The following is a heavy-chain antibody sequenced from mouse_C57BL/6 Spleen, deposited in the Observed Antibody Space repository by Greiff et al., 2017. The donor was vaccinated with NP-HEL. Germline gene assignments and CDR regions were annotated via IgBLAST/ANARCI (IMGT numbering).Heavy chain of an antibody. CDR1: GYTFTDYN. CDR3: ASSQDLLYAMDY. V-gene: IGHV1-22*01. J-gene: IGHJ4*01. CDR2: INPNNGGT. D-gene: IGHD2-10*01. Sequence: EVQLQQSGPELVKPGASVKMSCKASGYTFTDYNMHWVKQSHGKSLEWIGYINPNNGGTSYNQKFKGKATLTVNKSSSTAYMELRSLTSEDSSVYYCASSQDLLYAMDYWGQGTSVTVSS.